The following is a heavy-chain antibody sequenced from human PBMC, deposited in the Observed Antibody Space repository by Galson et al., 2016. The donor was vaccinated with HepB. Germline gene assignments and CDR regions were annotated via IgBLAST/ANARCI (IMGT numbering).Heavy chain of an antibody. CDR3: AKPRRYNHDALHI. CDR1: GFPFTTSA. CDR2: ISGGGTTT. V-gene: IGHV3-23*01. D-gene: IGHD5-18*01. J-gene: IGHJ3*02. Sequence: SLRLSCAASGFPFTTSALNWVRQAPGKGLQWVSFISGGGTTTFYTDSVKGRFTISRDNSKNMLCLQMDSLRAEDTAVYSCAKPRRYNHDALHIWGQGTMVTVSS.